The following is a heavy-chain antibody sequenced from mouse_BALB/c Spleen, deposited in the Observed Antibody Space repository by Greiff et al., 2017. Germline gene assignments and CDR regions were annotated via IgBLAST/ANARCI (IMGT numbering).Heavy chain of an antibody. J-gene: IGHJ1*01. CDR1: GFTFSSYT. CDR3: ARDPDYYGSRGYFDV. D-gene: IGHD1-1*01. Sequence: EVMLVESGGGLVKPGGSLKLSCAASGFTFSSYTMSWVRQTPEKRLEWVATISSGGSYTYYPDSVKGRFTISRDNAKNNLYLQMSSLKAEDTAMYYCARDPDYYGSRGYFDVWGAGTTVTVSS. V-gene: IGHV5-6-4*01. CDR2: ISSGGSYT.